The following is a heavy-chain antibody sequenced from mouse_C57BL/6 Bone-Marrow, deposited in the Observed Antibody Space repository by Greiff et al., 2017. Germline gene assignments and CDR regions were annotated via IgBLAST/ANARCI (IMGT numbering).Heavy chain of an antibody. J-gene: IGHJ1*03. CDR2: IDPSDSET. D-gene: IGHD1-2*01. V-gene: IGHV1-52*01. CDR1: GYTFTSYW. CDR3: ARWDYYGPYWYFDV. Sequence: VQLQQPGAELVRPGSSVKLSCKASGYTFTSYWMHWVKQRPIQGLEWIGNIDPSDSETHYNQKFKDKATLTVDKSSSTAYMQLSSLTSEDSAVYYCARWDYYGPYWYFDVWGTGTTVTVSS.